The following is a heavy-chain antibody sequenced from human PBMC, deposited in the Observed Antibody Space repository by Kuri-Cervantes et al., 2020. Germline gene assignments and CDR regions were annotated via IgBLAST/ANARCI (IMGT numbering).Heavy chain of an antibody. Sequence: SETLSLTCAVSGGSISSSNWWSWVRQPPGKGLEWIGEINHSGSTNYNPPLKSRVTISVDTSKNQFSLKLSSVTAADTAVYYCAGSVVVAAAFDYWGQGTLVTVSS. CDR2: INHSGST. CDR3: AGSVVVAAAFDY. D-gene: IGHD2-15*01. V-gene: IGHV4-4*02. CDR1: GGSISSSNW. J-gene: IGHJ4*02.